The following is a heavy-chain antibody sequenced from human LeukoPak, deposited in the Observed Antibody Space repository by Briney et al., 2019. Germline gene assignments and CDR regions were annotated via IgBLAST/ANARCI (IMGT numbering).Heavy chain of an antibody. J-gene: IGHJ4*02. V-gene: IGHV3-11*01. CDR3: AKGREIQLWFPKRLQFDY. CDR2: ISSSGSTI. Sequence: PGGSLRLSCAASGFTFSDYYMSWIRQAPGKGLEWVSYISSSGSTIYYADSVKGRFTISRDNAKNSLYLQMNSLRAEDTAVYYCAKGREIQLWFPKRLQFDYWGQGTLVTVSS. CDR1: GFTFSDYY. D-gene: IGHD5-18*01.